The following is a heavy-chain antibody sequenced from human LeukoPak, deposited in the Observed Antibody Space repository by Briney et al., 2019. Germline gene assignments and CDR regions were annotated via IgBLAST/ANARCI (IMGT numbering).Heavy chain of an antibody. Sequence: SETLSLTCTVSGGSIRSYYWSWIRQPPGKGLEWIGYIYYSGNTNYNPSLKSRVTISVDTSKNQFSLKLSSVTAADTAVYYCARGAGYCGGDCYLNWFDPRGQGTLVTVSS. V-gene: IGHV4-59*01. J-gene: IGHJ5*02. CDR1: GGSIRSYY. CDR3: ARGAGYCGGDCYLNWFDP. D-gene: IGHD2-21*02. CDR2: IYYSGNT.